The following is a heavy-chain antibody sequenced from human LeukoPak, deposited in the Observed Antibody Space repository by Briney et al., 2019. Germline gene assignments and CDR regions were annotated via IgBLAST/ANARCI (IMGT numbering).Heavy chain of an antibody. CDR1: GFTFHDYA. J-gene: IGHJ4*02. CDR2: ISWNSGII. CDR3: TKDSVAMVTTSDY. D-gene: IGHD5-18*01. Sequence: GGSLRLSCAASGFTFHDYAMHWVRQAPGKGLEWVSGISWNSGIIGYADSVKGRFTTSRDNAKNSLYLQMNSLRPEDTALYYCTKDSVAMVTTSDYWGQGTLVTVSS. V-gene: IGHV3-9*01.